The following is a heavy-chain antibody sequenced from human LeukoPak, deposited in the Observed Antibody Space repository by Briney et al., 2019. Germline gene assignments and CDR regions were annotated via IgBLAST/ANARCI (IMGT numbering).Heavy chain of an antibody. J-gene: IGHJ6*03. D-gene: IGHD5-18*01. CDR2: ISSSSSTI. Sequence: GGSLRLSCAASGFTFSSYSMNWVRQAPGKGLEWVSYISSSSSTIYYADSVKGRFTISRDNAKNSLCLQMNSLRAEDTAVYYCARDRRAMAMDVWGKGTTVTVSS. V-gene: IGHV3-48*01. CDR3: ARDRRAMAMDV. CDR1: GFTFSSYS.